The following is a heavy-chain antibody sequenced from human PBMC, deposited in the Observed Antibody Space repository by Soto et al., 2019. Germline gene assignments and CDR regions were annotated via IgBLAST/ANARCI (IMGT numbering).Heavy chain of an antibody. CDR3: ARDVGYGLIDY. Sequence: QVQLVQSGAEVKKPGASVNVSCKASGYTFTSYGISWVRQAPGQGLDWMGWISAYNGNTNYAQKLQGRVTITTDTSTSTAYMELRSLSSDDKAVYYCARDVGYGLIDYWGQGTLVTVSS. CDR1: GYTFTSYG. V-gene: IGHV1-18*01. J-gene: IGHJ4*02. CDR2: ISAYNGNT. D-gene: IGHD5-18*01.